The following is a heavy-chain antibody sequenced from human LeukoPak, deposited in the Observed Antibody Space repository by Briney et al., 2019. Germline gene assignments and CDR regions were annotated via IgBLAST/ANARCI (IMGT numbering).Heavy chain of an antibody. D-gene: IGHD6-19*01. CDR3: ARDGDSSGWYMIRNFDY. J-gene: IGHJ4*02. CDR2: ISFDGSNK. Sequence: GGSLRLSCAASGFTFSSYAMHWVRQAPGKGLEWVAVISFDGSNKYYADSVKGRFTISRDNSKNTLYLQMNSLRAEDTAVYYCARDGDSSGWYMIRNFDYWGQGTLVTVSS. CDR1: GFTFSSYA. V-gene: IGHV3-30-3*01.